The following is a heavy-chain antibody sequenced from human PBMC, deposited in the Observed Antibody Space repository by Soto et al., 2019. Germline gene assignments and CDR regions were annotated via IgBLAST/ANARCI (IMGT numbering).Heavy chain of an antibody. J-gene: IGHJ4*02. D-gene: IGHD2-2*01. Sequence: AASVKVSCKASGYTFTGHYMHWVRQAPGQGLEWMGWINPNSGGTNYAQKFQGWVTMTRDTSISTAYMELSRLRSDDTAVYYCARIEELDACDYWGQGTLVIVSS. CDR1: GYTFTGHY. CDR3: ARIEELDACDY. V-gene: IGHV1-2*04. CDR2: INPNSGGT.